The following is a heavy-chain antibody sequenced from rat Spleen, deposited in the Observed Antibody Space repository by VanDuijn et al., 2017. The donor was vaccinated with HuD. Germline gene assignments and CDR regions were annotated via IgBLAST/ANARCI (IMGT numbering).Heavy chain of an antibody. V-gene: IGHV5S10*01. Sequence: EVQLVESGGGLVQPGRSLKLSCAASGFTFSDYNMAWVRQAPKKGLEWVATISYDGSRTYYRDSVKGRFTLSRDNAKSTLYLQMDSLTSEDTATYYCTTDTFYDGSYYPGGFDYWGQGVMVTVSS. CDR3: TTDTFYDGSYYPGGFDY. CDR1: GFTFSDYN. J-gene: IGHJ2*01. CDR2: ISYDGSRT. D-gene: IGHD1-12*02.